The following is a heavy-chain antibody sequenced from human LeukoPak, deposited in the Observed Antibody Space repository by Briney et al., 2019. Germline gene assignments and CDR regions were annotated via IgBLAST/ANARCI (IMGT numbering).Heavy chain of an antibody. CDR2: ISYDGSNK. CDR3: AKGLVVRGYYYYGMDV. Sequence: GRSLRLSCAASGFTFSSYGMHWVRQAPGKGLEWVAVISYDGSNKYYADSVKGRFTISRDNSKNTLYLQMNSLRAEDTAVYYCAKGLVVRGYYYYGMDVRGKGTTVTVSS. CDR1: GFTFSSYG. J-gene: IGHJ6*04. V-gene: IGHV3-30*18. D-gene: IGHD2-2*01.